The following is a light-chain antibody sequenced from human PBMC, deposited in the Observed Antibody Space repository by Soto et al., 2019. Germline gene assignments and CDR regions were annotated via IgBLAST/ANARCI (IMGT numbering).Light chain of an antibody. CDR2: KSS. Sequence: DIRMTQSPSTLSASVGDRVSITCRASQSISSWLAWYQQKPGKAPKLLIYKSSNLVSGVPSRFSGSGSVTVFTLTIGSLQPDYCATYYCQDDNNYYTCGQGTMLEIK. CDR3: QDDNNYYT. CDR1: QSISSW. J-gene: IGKJ2*01. V-gene: IGKV1-5*03.